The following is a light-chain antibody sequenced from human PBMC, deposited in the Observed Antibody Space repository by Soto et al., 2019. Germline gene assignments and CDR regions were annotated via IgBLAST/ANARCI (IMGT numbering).Light chain of an antibody. CDR3: MQPLQSWT. Sequence: DIVMTQSPLSLPVTPGEPASLSCRSSQSLLHSNGYNYVDWYLQKRGQSPQLLIYLGSNRASGVPDRFSGSGSGTDFTLKISRVEAEDVGVYYCMQPLQSWTFGQGTKVDIK. CDR1: QSLLHSNGYNY. J-gene: IGKJ1*01. V-gene: IGKV2-28*01. CDR2: LGS.